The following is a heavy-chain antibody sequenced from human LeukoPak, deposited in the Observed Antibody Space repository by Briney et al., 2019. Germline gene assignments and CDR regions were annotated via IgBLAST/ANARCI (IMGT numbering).Heavy chain of an antibody. V-gene: IGHV3-7*01. CDR1: GFTFSNYW. J-gene: IGHJ4*02. D-gene: IGHD3-10*01. CDR3: ARGGHRQREF. Sequence: GGSLRLSCSASGFTFSNYWMTWVRQSPGKGLEWVAIIKHDGSDKYCVDSVKGRFTISRDNAKNSLYLQMSSLRAEDTAVYYCARGGHRQREFWGQGTLVTVSS. CDR2: IKHDGSDK.